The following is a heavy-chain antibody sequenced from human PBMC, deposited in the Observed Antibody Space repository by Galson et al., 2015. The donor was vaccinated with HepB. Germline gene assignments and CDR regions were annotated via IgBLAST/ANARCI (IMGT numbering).Heavy chain of an antibody. V-gene: IGHV3-30-3*01. CDR1: GFTFSTYA. CDR3: ARYLMDNVVVPAAMSAGMDI. Sequence: SLRLSCAASGFTFSTYAIHWVRQAPGKGLEWVAVISYDGSNKYYEDSVKGRFTLSRDNSKNTLYLQMNSLRTEDTAVYYCARYLMDNVVVPAAMSAGMDIWGQGTTVTVSS. J-gene: IGHJ6*02. CDR2: ISYDGSNK. D-gene: IGHD2-2*03.